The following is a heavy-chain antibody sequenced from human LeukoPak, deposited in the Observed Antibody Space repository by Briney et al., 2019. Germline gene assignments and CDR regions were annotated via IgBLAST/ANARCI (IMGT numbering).Heavy chain of an antibody. V-gene: IGHV4-59*01. CDR3: ATGYGDFRVEGRYFYS. CDR1: DGSITNYD. D-gene: IGHD4-17*01. CDR2: VHYSGTT. J-gene: IGHJ4*02. Sequence: PSETLSLTCTVSDGSITNYDWSWVRQPPGKGLEFIGHVHYSGTTNYNPSLRSRVTISIDTSKRHFFLKLKSVTAADTAVYYCATGYGDFRVEGRYFYSWGQGTLVTVSS.